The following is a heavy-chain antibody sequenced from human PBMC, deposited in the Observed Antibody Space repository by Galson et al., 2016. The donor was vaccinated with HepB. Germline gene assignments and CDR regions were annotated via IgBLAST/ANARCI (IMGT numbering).Heavy chain of an antibody. Sequence: SLRLSCAASGLTFSSYAMNWVRQVPGKGLQWVSSVAGSGGLTYHSDSVKGRFTVSRDTSKNTLYLQMTSLSVEDTAVYYCARAIDYWYFDLWGRGTLVTVSS. CDR2: VAGSGGLT. CDR3: ARAIDYWYFDL. J-gene: IGHJ2*01. CDR1: GLTFSSYA. V-gene: IGHV3-23*01.